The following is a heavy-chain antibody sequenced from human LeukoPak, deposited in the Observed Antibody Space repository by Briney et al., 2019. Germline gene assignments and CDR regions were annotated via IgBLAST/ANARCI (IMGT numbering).Heavy chain of an antibody. V-gene: IGHV1-2*02. CDR3: ARDHPDIVVVVAATPGY. Sequence: ASVKVSCKASGYTFTGYYMHWVRQAPGQGLEWMGWINPNSGGTNYAQKFQGRVTMTRGTSISTAYMELSRLRSDDTAVYYCARDHPDIVVVVAATPGYWGQGTLVTVSS. CDR1: GYTFTGYY. J-gene: IGHJ4*02. D-gene: IGHD2-15*01. CDR2: INPNSGGT.